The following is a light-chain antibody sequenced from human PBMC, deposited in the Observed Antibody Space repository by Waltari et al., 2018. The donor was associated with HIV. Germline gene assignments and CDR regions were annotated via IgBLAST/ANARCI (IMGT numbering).Light chain of an antibody. CDR3: QQYYNTPSIT. J-gene: IGKJ5*01. Sequence: DIVMTQPPASLAVSLAHRATITCTSSQRVLSSSNNKNYLAWYQQRPGQPPKLLISWASARESGVSDRISGSGSGTDFTLTINSLQAEDVAVYYCQQYYNTPSITFGQGTRLEIK. V-gene: IGKV4-1*01. CDR2: WAS. CDR1: QRVLSSSNNKNY.